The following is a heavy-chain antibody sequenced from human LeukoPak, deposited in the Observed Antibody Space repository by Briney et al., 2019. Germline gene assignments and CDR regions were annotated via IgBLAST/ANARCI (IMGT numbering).Heavy chain of an antibody. V-gene: IGHV3-23*01. Sequence: TGGSLRLSCAASGFTFSSYAMSWVRQAPGKGLEWVSLIRGSGDNTYYADSVKGRFTIARDNSKNTLHLQMNSLRAEDTAVYYCAKLNDNYYYYGMDVWGQGTTVTVSS. CDR2: IRGSGDNT. J-gene: IGHJ6*01. D-gene: IGHD1-1*01. CDR1: GFTFSSYA. CDR3: AKLNDNYYYYGMDV.